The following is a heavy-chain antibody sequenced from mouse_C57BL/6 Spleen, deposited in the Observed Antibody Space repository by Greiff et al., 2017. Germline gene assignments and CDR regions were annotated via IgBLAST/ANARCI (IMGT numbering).Heavy chain of an antibody. V-gene: IGHV1-22*01. J-gene: IGHJ1*03. D-gene: IGHD1-1*01. CDR2: INPNNGGT. Sequence: LQQSGPELVKPGASVKMSCKASGYTFTDYNMHWVKQSHGKSLEWIGYINPNNGGTSYNQKFKGKATLTVNKSSSTAYMELRSLTSEDSAVYYCARKGTTVVYWYFDVWGTGTTVTVSS. CDR3: ARKGTTVVYWYFDV. CDR1: GYTFTDYN.